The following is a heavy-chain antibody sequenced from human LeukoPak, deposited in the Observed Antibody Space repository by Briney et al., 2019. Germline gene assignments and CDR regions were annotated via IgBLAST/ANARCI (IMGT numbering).Heavy chain of an antibody. CDR3: ARVSSRDIVVVPAAPFDY. D-gene: IGHD2-2*01. CDR2: INWNGGST. J-gene: IGHJ4*02. V-gene: IGHV3-20*04. Sequence: GGSLRLSCAASGFTFGDYGMSWVRQAPGKGLEWVSGINWNGGSTGYADSVKGRFTISRDNAKNSLYLQMNSLRAEDTALYYCARVSSRDIVVVPAAPFDYWGQGTLVTVSS. CDR1: GFTFGDYG.